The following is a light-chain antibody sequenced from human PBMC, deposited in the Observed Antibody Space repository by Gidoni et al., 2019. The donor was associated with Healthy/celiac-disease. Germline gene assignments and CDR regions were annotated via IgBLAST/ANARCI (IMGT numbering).Light chain of an antibody. V-gene: IGKV3-20*01. J-gene: IGKJ4*01. Sequence: EIVFTQSPGTLSLSPGERATLSCRASQSVSSSYLAWYQQKPGQAPRLLIYGESSRATGIPDRFSGSGSGTDFTLTISRLEPEDFAVYYCQQYGSSRLTFGGGTKVEIK. CDR1: QSVSSSY. CDR3: QQYGSSRLT. CDR2: GES.